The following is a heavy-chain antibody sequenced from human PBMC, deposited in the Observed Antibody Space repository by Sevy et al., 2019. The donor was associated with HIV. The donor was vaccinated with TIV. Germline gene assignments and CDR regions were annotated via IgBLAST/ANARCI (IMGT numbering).Heavy chain of an antibody. CDR3: ARGTTMVRGVVLAYYYYYGMDV. CDR1: GFTFSSYA. J-gene: IGHJ6*02. V-gene: IGHV3-30-3*01. CDR2: ISYDGSNK. Sequence: GGSLRLSCAASGFTFSSYAMHWVRQAPGKGLEWVAVISYDGSNKYYADSVKGRFTISRDNSKNTLYLQMNSLRAEDTAVYYCARGTTMVRGVVLAYYYYYGMDVWGQGTTVTVSS. D-gene: IGHD3-10*01.